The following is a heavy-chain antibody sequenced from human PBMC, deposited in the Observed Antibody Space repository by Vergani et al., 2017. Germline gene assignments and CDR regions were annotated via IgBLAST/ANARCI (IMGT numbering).Heavy chain of an antibody. CDR3: ARDQPYDSSGYYQGWFDP. CDR1: GGSISSGSYY. D-gene: IGHD3-22*01. Sequence: QVQLQESGPGLVKPSQTLSLTCTVSGGSISSGSYYWSWIRQPAGKGLEWIGRIYTSGSTNYNPSLKSRVTISVDTSKNQFYLKLSSVTAADTAVYYCARDQPYDSSGYYQGWFDPWGQGTLVTVSS. J-gene: IGHJ5*02. CDR2: IYTSGST. V-gene: IGHV4-61*02.